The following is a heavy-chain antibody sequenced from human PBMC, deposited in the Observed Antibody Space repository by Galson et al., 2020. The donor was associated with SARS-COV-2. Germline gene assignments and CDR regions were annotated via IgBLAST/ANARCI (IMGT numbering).Heavy chain of an antibody. CDR2: FHSDGST. CDR1: NGSISSDY. Sequence: SETLSLTCSVSNGSISSDYWAWIRQTPGKGLEWIGFFHSDGSTNYNPTLKSRVTISVDTSKNRFSLKLSSLTAADTAVYCCARYTTSSVSFDYWGQGTLVTVSS. V-gene: IGHV4-4*08. J-gene: IGHJ4*02. D-gene: IGHD6-6*01. CDR3: ARYTTSSVSFDY.